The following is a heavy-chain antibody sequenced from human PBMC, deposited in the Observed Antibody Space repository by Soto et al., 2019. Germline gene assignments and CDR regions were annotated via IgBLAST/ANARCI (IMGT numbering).Heavy chain of an antibody. V-gene: IGHV1-3*01. J-gene: IGHJ6*02. CDR3: ARGKVLRFLEWLPPYYYGMDV. CDR2: INAGNGNT. CDR1: GYTFTSHA. Sequence: ASVKVSCKASGYTFTSHAMHWVRQAPGQRLEWMGWINAGNGNTKYSQKFQGRVTITRDTSASTAYMELSSLRSEDTAVYYCARGKVLRFLEWLPPYYYGMDVWGQGTTVTVSS. D-gene: IGHD3-3*01.